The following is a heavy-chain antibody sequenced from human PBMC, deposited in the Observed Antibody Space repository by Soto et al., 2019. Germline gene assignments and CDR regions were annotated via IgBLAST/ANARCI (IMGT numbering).Heavy chain of an antibody. Sequence: QVQLVQSGAEVRKPGASVTVSCRSSGDSFNDYYIHWVRQAPGQGFEWMGWINPNGGVTKYAQKFQGWVSMTRDTSIRTVYMQLSRLRYDDTAVYSCARESGGATATLDYYYFYMDVWGTGTTVTVSS. CDR3: ARESGGATATLDYYYFYMDV. J-gene: IGHJ6*03. D-gene: IGHD5-12*01. V-gene: IGHV1-2*04. CDR1: GDSFNDYY. CDR2: INPNGGVT.